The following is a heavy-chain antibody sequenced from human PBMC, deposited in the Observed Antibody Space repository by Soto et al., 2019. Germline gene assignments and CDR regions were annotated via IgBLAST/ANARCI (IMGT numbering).Heavy chain of an antibody. CDR3: ARFFVSGFDY. V-gene: IGHV3-48*02. D-gene: IGHD6-19*01. CDR2: ISTSGATR. Sequence: EVQLVESGGGLVQPGGSLRLSCVASGFTFSTDTMNWVRQAPGKGLEWVAHISTSGATRYYADSVKGRFTISRDNAKTSLYLQMDSLRNEDTAVYYCARFFVSGFDYWGQGTLVTVSS. CDR1: GFTFSTDT. J-gene: IGHJ4*02.